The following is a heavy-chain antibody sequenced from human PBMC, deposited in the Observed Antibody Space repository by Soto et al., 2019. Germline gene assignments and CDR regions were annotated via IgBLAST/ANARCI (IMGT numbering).Heavy chain of an antibody. CDR2: ISSSSTI. V-gene: IGHV3-48*02. Sequence: EVQLVESGGGLVQPGGSLRLSCAASGFTFSSYSMNWVRQAPGKGLEWVSYISSSSTIYYADSVKGRFTISRDNAKNSLYLQMNSLRDEDTAVYYCATRDLRFGDWGQGTLVTVSS. CDR1: GFTFSSYS. J-gene: IGHJ4*02. CDR3: ATRDLRFGD. D-gene: IGHD3-10*01.